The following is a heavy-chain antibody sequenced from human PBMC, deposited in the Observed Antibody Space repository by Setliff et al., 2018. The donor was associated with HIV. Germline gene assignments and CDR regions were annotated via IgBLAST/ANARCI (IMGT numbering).Heavy chain of an antibody. D-gene: IGHD3-16*01. CDR2: VHNTDT. V-gene: IGHV3-53*01. Sequence: QAGGSLRLSCVASKFSVSDSYMGWVRQAPGKGLEWVSFVHNTDTYYANSVKGRFTISRDNSKTMVFLRMNSLRPEDSAMYYCVRGETYAHWPKGDYWGQGTLVTVSS. CDR3: VRGETYAHWPKGDY. CDR1: KFSVSDSY. J-gene: IGHJ4*02.